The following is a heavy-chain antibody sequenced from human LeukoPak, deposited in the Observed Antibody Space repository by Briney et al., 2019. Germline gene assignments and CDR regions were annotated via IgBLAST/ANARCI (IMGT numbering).Heavy chain of an antibody. Sequence: PSETLSLTCTVSGGSISSTYDHWDWIRQSPGKGLEWLGSIRYSGTTYYNPSLKGRVTMFVDTSNNQFSLRLRSVTAADTAVYYCARRLYYFDYWGQGSLVTVSS. D-gene: IGHD2-21*02. CDR3: ARRLYYFDY. J-gene: IGHJ4*02. V-gene: IGHV4-39*01. CDR1: GGSISSTYDH. CDR2: IRYSGTT.